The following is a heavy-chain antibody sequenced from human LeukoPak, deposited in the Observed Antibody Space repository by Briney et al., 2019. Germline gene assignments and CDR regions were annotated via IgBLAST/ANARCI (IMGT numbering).Heavy chain of an antibody. CDR3: ARDFSSSSTVYYYYYMDV. Sequence: PSETLSLTCTVSGGSISSRPYYWGWVRQPPGKGLEWIGTISYSGTTYYSPSLKSRVTISLDTSKNQFSLKLSSVTAADTAIYYCARDFSSSSTVYYYYYMDVWGKGTTVTISS. J-gene: IGHJ6*03. CDR1: GGSISSRPYY. D-gene: IGHD6-6*01. V-gene: IGHV4-39*07. CDR2: ISYSGTT.